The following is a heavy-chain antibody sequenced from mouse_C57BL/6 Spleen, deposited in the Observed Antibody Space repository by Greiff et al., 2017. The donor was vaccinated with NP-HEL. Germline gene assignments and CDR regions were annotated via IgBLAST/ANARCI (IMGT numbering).Heavy chain of an antibody. J-gene: IGHJ1*03. CDR1: GFSLTSSG. CDR2: IWGGGST. V-gene: IGHV2-9*01. Sequence: QVQLKESGPGLVAPSQSLSITCPVSGFSLTSSGVDWVRQPPGKGLEWLGVIWGGGSTNYNSALMSRLSISKDNSKSQVFLKMNSLQTDDTAMYYCAKHREAGYFDVWGTGTTVTVSS. CDR3: AKHREAGYFDV.